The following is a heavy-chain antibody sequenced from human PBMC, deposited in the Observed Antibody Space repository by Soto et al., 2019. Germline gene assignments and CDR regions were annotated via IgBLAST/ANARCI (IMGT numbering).Heavy chain of an antibody. D-gene: IGHD6-13*01. CDR3: AKTVSSSHPPNYYYYGMDV. CDR1: GFTFSSYG. V-gene: IGHV3-30*18. Sequence: GGSLRLSCAASGFTFSSYGMHWVRQAPGKGLEWVAVISYDGSNKYYADSVKGRFTISRDNSKNTLYLQMNSLRAEDTAVYYCAKTVSSSHPPNYYYYGMDVWGQGTTVTV. J-gene: IGHJ6*02. CDR2: ISYDGSNK.